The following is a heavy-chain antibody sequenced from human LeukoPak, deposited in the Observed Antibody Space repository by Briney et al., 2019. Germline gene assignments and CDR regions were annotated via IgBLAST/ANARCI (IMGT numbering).Heavy chain of an antibody. V-gene: IGHV1-46*01. J-gene: IGHJ4*02. CDR2: INPSGGST. CDR3: ARDGNSIAVAGTGVY. Sequence: ASVKVSCKASGYTFTSYYMHWVRQAPGQGLEWMGIINPSGGSTSYAQKFQGRVTMTRDTSTSTVYMELSSLRSEDPAVYYCARDGNSIAVAGTGVYWGQGTLVTVSS. CDR1: GYTFTSYY. D-gene: IGHD6-19*01.